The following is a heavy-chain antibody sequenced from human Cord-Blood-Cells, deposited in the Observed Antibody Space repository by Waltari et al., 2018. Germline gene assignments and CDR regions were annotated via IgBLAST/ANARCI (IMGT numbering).Heavy chain of an antibody. CDR1: GGSISSGGYY. J-gene: IGHJ3*02. V-gene: IGHV4-31*03. Sequence: QVQLQESGPGLVKPSQTLSLTCTVSGGSISSGGYYWSWIRQHPGKGLEWLGYIYYSGSTYYNPSLKSRVTISVDTSKNQFSLKLSSVTAADTAVYYCARDVVVPAAEGFDAFDIWGQGTMVTVSS. CDR3: ARDVVVPAAEGFDAFDI. D-gene: IGHD2-2*01. CDR2: IYYSGST.